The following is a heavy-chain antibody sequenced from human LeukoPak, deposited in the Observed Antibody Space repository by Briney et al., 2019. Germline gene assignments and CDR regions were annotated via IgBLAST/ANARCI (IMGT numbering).Heavy chain of an antibody. CDR3: ARVWPRITIFGVVPDAFDI. J-gene: IGHJ3*02. CDR1: GGTFSSYA. Sequence: ASVKVSCKASGGTFSSYAINWVRQATGQGLEWMGWMNPNSGNTGYAQKFQGRVTITRNTSISTAYMELSSLRSEDTAVYYCARVWPRITIFGVVPDAFDIWGQGTMVTVSS. CDR2: MNPNSGNT. V-gene: IGHV1-8*03. D-gene: IGHD3-3*01.